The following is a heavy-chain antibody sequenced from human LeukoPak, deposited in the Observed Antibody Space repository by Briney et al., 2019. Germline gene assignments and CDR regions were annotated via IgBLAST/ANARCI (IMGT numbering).Heavy chain of an antibody. Sequence: SETLSLTCTVSGGSISSSSYYWGWIRQPPGKGLEWIGSIYYSGSTYYNPSLKSRVTISVDTSKNQFSLKLSSVTAADTAVYYCARDLDGRELLPRPGWFDPWGQGTLVTVSS. D-gene: IGHD3-10*01. CDR3: ARDLDGRELLPRPGWFDP. V-gene: IGHV4-39*07. J-gene: IGHJ5*02. CDR2: IYYSGST. CDR1: GGSISSSSYY.